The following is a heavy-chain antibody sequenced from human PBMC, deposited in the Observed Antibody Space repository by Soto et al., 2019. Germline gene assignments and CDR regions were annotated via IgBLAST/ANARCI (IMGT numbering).Heavy chain of an antibody. CDR2: ISGSGGST. V-gene: IGHV3-23*01. CDR1: GFTFSSYA. CDR3: AKGDIVATEGRVDY. Sequence: GGSLRLSCAASGFTFSSYAMSWVRQAPGKGLEWVSAISGSGGSTYYADSVKGRFTISRDNSKNTLYLQMNSLRAEDTAVYYCAKGDIVATEGRVDYWGQGTLVTVSS. J-gene: IGHJ4*02. D-gene: IGHD5-12*01.